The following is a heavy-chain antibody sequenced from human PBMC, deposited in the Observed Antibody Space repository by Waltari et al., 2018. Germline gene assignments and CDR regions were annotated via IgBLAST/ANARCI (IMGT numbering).Heavy chain of an antibody. CDR3: AREMPHRGGDCLDY. CDR2: ISGNGNSI. J-gene: IGHJ4*02. V-gene: IGHV3-48*03. Sequence: EVQLVESGGGLIQPGGSLRLSCAASGFTFSSYEMNWVRQAPGKGLEWISYISGNGNSIFYAESVRGRFTISRDNTKNSLYLHMSTLRAEDTAVYYCAREMPHRGGDCLDYWGQGALVTVSS. D-gene: IGHD2-21*02. CDR1: GFTFSSYE.